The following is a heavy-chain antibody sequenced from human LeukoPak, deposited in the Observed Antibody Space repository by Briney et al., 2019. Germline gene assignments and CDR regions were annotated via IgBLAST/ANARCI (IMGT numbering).Heavy chain of an antibody. CDR2: IYASGST. Sequence: SETLSLTCTASGGSISSQYWSWIRQPAGKGLEWIGRIYASGSTNYNPSLKSRVTVSVDTSKNQFSLKLSSVTAADTAVFYCTKDTYCSGTTCNGGPGDYWGQGILVTISS. V-gene: IGHV4-4*07. J-gene: IGHJ4*02. CDR1: GGSISSQY. D-gene: IGHD2-2*01. CDR3: TKDTYCSGTTCNGGPGDY.